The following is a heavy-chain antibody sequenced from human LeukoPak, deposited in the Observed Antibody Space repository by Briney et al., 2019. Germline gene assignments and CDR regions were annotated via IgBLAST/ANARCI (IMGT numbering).Heavy chain of an antibody. Sequence: PSETLSLTCSVSGGSITSSSFYWGWIRQPPGKGLELIGGVSYTGSTYYNPSLKSRVTISVDTSKNQFSLKLSSVTAADTAVYYCARGISWAAAGNTPRGRPRSYNWFDPWGQGTLVTVSS. D-gene: IGHD6-13*01. CDR2: VSYTGST. CDR3: ARGISWAAAGNTPRGRPRSYNWFDP. V-gene: IGHV4-39*07. J-gene: IGHJ5*02. CDR1: GGSITSSSFY.